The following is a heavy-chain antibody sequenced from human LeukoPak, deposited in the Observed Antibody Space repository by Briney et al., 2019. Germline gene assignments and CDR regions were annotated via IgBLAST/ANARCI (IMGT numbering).Heavy chain of an antibody. CDR3: AKTTGYYSSSPLDY. V-gene: IGHV3-23*01. J-gene: IGHJ4*02. D-gene: IGHD3-9*01. CDR2: ISGSGGST. CDR1: GFTFSSYA. Sequence: PGGSLRLSCAASGFTFSSYAMSWVRQAPGKGLEWVSAISGSGGSTYYADSVKGRFTISRDNSKNTLYLQMNSLRAEDTAVYYCAKTTGYYSSSPLDYWGQGTLVTVSS.